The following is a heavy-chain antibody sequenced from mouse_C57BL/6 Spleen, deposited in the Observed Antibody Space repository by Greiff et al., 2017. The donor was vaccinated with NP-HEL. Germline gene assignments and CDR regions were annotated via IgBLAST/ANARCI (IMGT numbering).Heavy chain of an antibody. CDR3: ARATYYYGSFPYAMDY. CDR2: IYPGSGNT. V-gene: IGHV1-76*01. CDR1: GYTFTDYY. J-gene: IGHJ4*01. D-gene: IGHD1-1*01. Sequence: VKLVESGAELVRPGASVKLSCKASGYTFTDYYINWVKQRPGQGLEWIARIYPGSGNTYYNEKFKGKATLTAEKSSSTAYMQLSSLTSEDSAVYFCARATYYYGSFPYAMDYWGQGTSVTVSS.